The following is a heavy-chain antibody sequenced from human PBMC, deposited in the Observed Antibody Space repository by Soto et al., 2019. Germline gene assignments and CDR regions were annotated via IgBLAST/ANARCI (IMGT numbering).Heavy chain of an antibody. J-gene: IGHJ5*02. V-gene: IGHV1-18*04. CDR1: GYTFTSYG. CDR2: ISAYNGNT. D-gene: IGHD3-22*01. CDR3: ARVWTSVVTTIVVPNWFDP. Sequence: GASVKVSCKASGYTFTSYGISWVRQAPGQGLEWMGWISAYNGNTNYAQKLQGRVTMTTDTSTSTAYMELRSLRSDDTAVYYCARVWTSVVTTIVVPNWFDPWGQGTLVTVSS.